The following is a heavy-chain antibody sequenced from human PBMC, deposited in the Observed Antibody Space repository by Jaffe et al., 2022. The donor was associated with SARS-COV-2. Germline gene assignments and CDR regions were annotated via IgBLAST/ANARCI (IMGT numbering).Heavy chain of an antibody. Sequence: EVQLLESGGGLKQPGGSLRLSCAASGFTFNNYVMTWVRQAPGKGLEWVSSITGSGGSAFYADSLKGRVTVSRDNSRNTVYLQMNSLRGEDTAVYFCAKWGGSVGSGSEFYALDHWGQGTLVTVAS. CDR2: ITGSGGSA. D-gene: IGHD1-26*01. V-gene: IGHV3-23*01. J-gene: IGHJ4*02. CDR1: GFTFNNYV. CDR3: AKWGGSVGSGSEFYALDH.